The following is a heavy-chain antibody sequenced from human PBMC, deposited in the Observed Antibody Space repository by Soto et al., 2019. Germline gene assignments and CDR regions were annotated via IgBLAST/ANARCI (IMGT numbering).Heavy chain of an antibody. Sequence: GGSLRLSCAASGFTFSSYAMGWVRQGPGKGLEWVAVVSIGGSTHYADSVRGRFTISRDNPKNTLSLQMNSLTAEDTAVYFCAKRRGAGGHFDYWGQGALVTVSS. CDR1: GFTFSSYA. CDR2: VSIGGST. V-gene: IGHV3-23*01. J-gene: IGHJ4*02. CDR3: AKRRGAGGHFDY. D-gene: IGHD2-15*01.